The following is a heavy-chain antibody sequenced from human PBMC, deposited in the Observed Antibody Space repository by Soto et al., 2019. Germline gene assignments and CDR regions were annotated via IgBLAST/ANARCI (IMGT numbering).Heavy chain of an antibody. CDR1: GGSISSYY. D-gene: IGHD6-13*01. V-gene: IGHV4-59*01. Sequence: SETLSLTCTVSGGSISSYYWSWIRQPPGKGLEWIGYIYYSGSTNYNPSLKSRVTISVDTSKNQFSLKLSSVTAADTAVYYCARFSVAAAGSIDYWGQGTLVTVSS. J-gene: IGHJ4*02. CDR2: IYYSGST. CDR3: ARFSVAAAGSIDY.